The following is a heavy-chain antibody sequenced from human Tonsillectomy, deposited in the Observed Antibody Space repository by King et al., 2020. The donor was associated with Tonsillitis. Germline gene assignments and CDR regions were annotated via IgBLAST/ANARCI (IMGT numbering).Heavy chain of an antibody. D-gene: IGHD4-17*01. Sequence: VQLVESGGGLVQPGGSLRLSCAASGATFRNYWMSWVRQAPGKGLEWVANIKEDGSVKFYVDSVKGRFSVSRDNAKNSRYLEMNRLRAEDTALYYCAGGEIIDYVFGFDIWGQGTRVTVSS. CDR3: AGGEIIDYVFGFDI. CDR2: IKEDGSVK. V-gene: IGHV3-7*01. CDR1: GATFRNYW. J-gene: IGHJ3*02.